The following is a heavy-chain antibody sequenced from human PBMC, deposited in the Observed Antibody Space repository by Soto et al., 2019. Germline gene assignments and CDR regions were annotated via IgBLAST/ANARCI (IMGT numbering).Heavy chain of an antibody. D-gene: IGHD2-2*01. CDR3: AKHSPIECSSTSCYEDYYYGMDV. CDR1: GFTFSSYA. J-gene: IGHJ6*02. V-gene: IGHV3-23*01. CDR2: ISGSGGST. Sequence: GGSLRLSCAASGFTFSSYAMSWVRQAPGKGLEWVSAISGSGGSTYYADSVKGRFTISRDNSKNTLYLQMNSLRAEDTAVYYCAKHSPIECSSTSCYEDYYYGMDVWGQGTTVTVSS.